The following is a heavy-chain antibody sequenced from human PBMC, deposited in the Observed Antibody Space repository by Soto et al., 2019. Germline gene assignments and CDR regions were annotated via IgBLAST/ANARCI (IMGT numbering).Heavy chain of an antibody. J-gene: IGHJ4*02. CDR2: ISGSGGST. Sequence: GGSLRLSCAASGFTFSSHAMNWVRQAPGKGLEWVSAISGSGGSTYYADSVKGRFTISRDKSRNILYLQMSSLRAEDTAVYYCAKGRYSGTYYSGYWGQGTLVTVSS. D-gene: IGHD1-26*01. V-gene: IGHV3-23*01. CDR1: GFTFSSHA. CDR3: AKGRYSGTYYSGY.